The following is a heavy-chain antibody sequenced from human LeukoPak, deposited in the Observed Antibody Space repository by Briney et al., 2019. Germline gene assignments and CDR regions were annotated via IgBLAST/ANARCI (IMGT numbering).Heavy chain of an antibody. D-gene: IGHD2-15*01. Sequence: SETLSLTCTVSGGSIGSYYWSWIRQPPGKGLEWIGYIYYSGSTNYNPSLKSRVTISVDTSKNQFSLKLSSVTAADTAVYYCARGIVDYYYGMDVWGKGTTVTVSS. CDR1: GGSIGSYY. CDR3: ARGIVDYYYGMDV. J-gene: IGHJ6*04. CDR2: IYYSGST. V-gene: IGHV4-59*01.